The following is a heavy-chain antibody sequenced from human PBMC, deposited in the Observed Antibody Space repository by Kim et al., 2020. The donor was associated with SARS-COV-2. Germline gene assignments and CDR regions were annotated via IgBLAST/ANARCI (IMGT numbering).Heavy chain of an antibody. J-gene: IGHJ6*02. V-gene: IGHV1-3*01. D-gene: IGHD4-17*01. CDR2: GNT. Sequence: GNTEYSQKSQCRVTVTRDTSASTAYMELSSLRSEDTAVYYCARATGYGMDVWGQGTTVTVSS. CDR3: ARATGYGMDV.